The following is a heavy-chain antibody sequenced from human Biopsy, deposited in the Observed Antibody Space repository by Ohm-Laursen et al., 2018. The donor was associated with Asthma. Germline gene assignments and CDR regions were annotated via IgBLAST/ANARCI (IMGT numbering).Heavy chain of an antibody. CDR1: GDSIDSGDYS. CDR3: ARGWNCGGDCYSLDS. D-gene: IGHD2-21*02. CDR2: IYRNGDT. J-gene: IGHJ4*02. V-gene: IGHV4-30-2*06. Sequence: SDTLSLTCLVSGDSIDSGDYSWTWTRQSPGVGLEWIGYIYRNGDTYYNPTLKNRVTISIDRSKNQFSLRLRSVTAADTAVYYCARGWNCGGDCYSLDSWGQGTLVTVSS.